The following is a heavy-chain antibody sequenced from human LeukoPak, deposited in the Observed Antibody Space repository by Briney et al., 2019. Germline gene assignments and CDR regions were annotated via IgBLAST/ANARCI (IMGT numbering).Heavy chain of an antibody. D-gene: IGHD3-22*01. V-gene: IGHV4-39*07. Sequence: SETLSLTCTVSGDSISSYHWGWIRQPPGKGLEWIGSMYYGGSTYYNPSLKSRVTISVDTSKNQFSLKLSSVTAADTAVYFCARDRGSITMIVDTSWGQGTLVTVSS. CDR2: MYYGGST. J-gene: IGHJ4*02. CDR1: GDSISSYH. CDR3: ARDRGSITMIVDTS.